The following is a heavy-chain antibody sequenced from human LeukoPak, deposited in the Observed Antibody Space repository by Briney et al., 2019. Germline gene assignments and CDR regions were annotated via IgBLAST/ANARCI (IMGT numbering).Heavy chain of an antibody. CDR1: GGSISSGYYY. V-gene: IGHV4-31*03. D-gene: IGHD2-2*01. Sequence: PSQTLSLTCTVSGGSISSGYYYWSWLRQHPGKGLEWIGFIYNSGSTYYNPSLKSRVSISVDRSKNQFSLKLTSVTAADTAVYYCAKGGIVVVPAARESIYYFDYWGQGTLVTVSS. CDR2: IYNSGST. J-gene: IGHJ4*02. CDR3: AKGGIVVVPAARESIYYFDY.